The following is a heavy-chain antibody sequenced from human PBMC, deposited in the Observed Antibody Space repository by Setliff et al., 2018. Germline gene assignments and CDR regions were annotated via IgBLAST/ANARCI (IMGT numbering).Heavy chain of an antibody. CDR1: GGSFSSSP. J-gene: IGHJ4*02. CDR2: FIPIFASP. V-gene: IGHV1-69*13. CDR3: TRGREDYGDYYCDH. Sequence: ASVKVSCKVSGGSFSSSPISWVRQAPGQGLEWMGGFIPIFASPNYAQKFYGRVTITADESTSTAYMELYDLKSEDTAVYYCTRGREDYGDYYCDHWGQGSLVTVSS. D-gene: IGHD4-17*01.